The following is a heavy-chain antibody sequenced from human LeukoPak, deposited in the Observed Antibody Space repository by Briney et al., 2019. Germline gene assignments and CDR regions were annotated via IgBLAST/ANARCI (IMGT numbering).Heavy chain of an antibody. J-gene: IGHJ4*02. CDR2: IYYSGST. D-gene: IGHD3-22*01. Sequence: SETLSLTCTVSGGSISSSSYYWGWIRQPPEKGLEWIGSIYYSGSTYYNPSLKSRVTISVDTSKNQFSLKLSSVTAADTAVYYCARGYYDSSGYYYFDYWGQGTLVTVSS. CDR1: GGSISSSSYY. CDR3: ARGYYDSSGYYYFDY. V-gene: IGHV4-39*07.